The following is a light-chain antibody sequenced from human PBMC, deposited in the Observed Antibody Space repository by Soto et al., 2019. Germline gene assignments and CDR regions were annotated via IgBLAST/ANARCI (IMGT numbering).Light chain of an antibody. Sequence: QSALTQPPSASGSPGQSVTISCTGTSSDVGAYNYVSWYQQYPGKAPKLMIYXXXXXXXXXXXXXXGSKSGKTASLTVSGLQPEDEADYYCTSYAGSNIWVFGGGTKVTVL. V-gene: IGLV2-8*01. CDR2: XXX. CDR3: TSYAGSNIWV. CDR1: SSDVGAYNY. J-gene: IGLJ3*02.